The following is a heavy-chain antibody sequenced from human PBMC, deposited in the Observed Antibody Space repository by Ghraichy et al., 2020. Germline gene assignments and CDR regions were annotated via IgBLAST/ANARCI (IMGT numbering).Heavy chain of an antibody. Sequence: GESLNISCAASGFTFSSYSMNWVRQAPGKGLEWVSSISSSSSYIYYADSVKGRFTISRDNAKNSLYLQMNSLRAEDTAVYYCARERTRPPFPYYYGMDVWGQGTTVTVSS. D-gene: IGHD2/OR15-2a*01. V-gene: IGHV3-21*01. CDR1: GFTFSSYS. CDR3: ARERTRPPFPYYYGMDV. CDR2: ISSSSSYI. J-gene: IGHJ6*02.